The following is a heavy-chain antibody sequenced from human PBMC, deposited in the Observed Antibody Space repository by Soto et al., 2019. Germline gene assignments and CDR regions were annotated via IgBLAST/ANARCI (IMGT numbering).Heavy chain of an antibody. CDR2: TYYKSKWYN. CDR3: ARATYDAWLVRDYYDIDV. CDR1: GDSVSSNSVA. Sequence: QTLSLTGGISGDSVSSNSVAWNWIRQSHSRGHEWLGRTYYKSKWYNDYAVSVKSRITINRDTSKNQFSLQLNSVTREDTAVYYCARATYDAWLVRDYYDIDVWGTWTTVSFSS. J-gene: IGHJ6*04. V-gene: IGHV6-1*01. D-gene: IGHD6-19*01.